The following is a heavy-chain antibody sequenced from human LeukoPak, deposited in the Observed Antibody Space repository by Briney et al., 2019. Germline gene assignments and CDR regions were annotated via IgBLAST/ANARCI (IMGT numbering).Heavy chain of an antibody. Sequence: PSETLSLTCTVSGGSISSYYWSWIRQPPGKGLEWIGYIYYSGSTNYTPSLKSRVTISVDTSKNQFSLKLSSVTAADTAVYYCARHGWFGVAGSYYFDYWGQGTLVTVSS. J-gene: IGHJ4*02. CDR3: ARHGWFGVAGSYYFDY. CDR2: IYYSGST. CDR1: GGSISSYY. V-gene: IGHV4-59*08. D-gene: IGHD3-10*01.